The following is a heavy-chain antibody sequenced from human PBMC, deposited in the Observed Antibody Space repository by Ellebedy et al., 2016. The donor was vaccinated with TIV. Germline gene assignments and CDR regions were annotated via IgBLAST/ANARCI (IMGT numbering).Heavy chain of an antibody. CDR3: AREAINYGTNSYYFDY. V-gene: IGHV3-7*01. D-gene: IGHD2-8*01. CDR1: GFIFRNYC. CDR2: IKQDGSEK. Sequence: GESLKISCAASGFIFRNYCMSWVRQAPGKGLEWVANIKQDGSEKNYVDSVKGRFTISRDNAKNSLSLQMNSLRAEDTAVYYCAREAINYGTNSYYFDYWGQGTLVAVSS. J-gene: IGHJ4*02.